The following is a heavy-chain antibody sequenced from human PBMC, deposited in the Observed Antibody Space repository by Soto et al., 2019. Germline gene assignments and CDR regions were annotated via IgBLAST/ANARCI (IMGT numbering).Heavy chain of an antibody. CDR1: GYSFTNYW. J-gene: IGHJ6*02. CDR2: IYPGDSDT. CDR3: ATSGHYSDRVRYYTLDV. V-gene: IGHV5-51*01. Sequence: GESLKISCKGSGYSFTNYWITWVRQMPGKGLEWMGIIYPGDSDTKYSPSFKGQVTMSVDKSISTAYLQWSSLRASDTAMYYCATSGHYSDRVRYYTLDVWGQGTTVTVSS. D-gene: IGHD3-10*01.